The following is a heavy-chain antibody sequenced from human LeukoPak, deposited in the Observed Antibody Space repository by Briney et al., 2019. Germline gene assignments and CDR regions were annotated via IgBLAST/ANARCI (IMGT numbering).Heavy chain of an antibody. J-gene: IGHJ4*02. Sequence: SVKVSCKTSGDSFSTYVISWVRQAPGQGLEWMGGVIPMVGTANIARKFQGRVTITADESTSTAYMEVSSLRSDDTAVYYCARGTDDYIVATTSFEYWGQGTLVTVSS. CDR2: VIPMVGTA. D-gene: IGHD5-12*01. V-gene: IGHV1-69*13. CDR3: ARGTDDYIVATTSFEY. CDR1: GDSFSTYV.